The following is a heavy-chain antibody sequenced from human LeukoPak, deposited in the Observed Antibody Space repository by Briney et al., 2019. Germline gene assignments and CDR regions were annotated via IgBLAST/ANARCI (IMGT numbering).Heavy chain of an antibody. Sequence: GGSLRLSCAASGFTFSSYKMNWVRQAPGRGLEWVSSIHSGGSDIYYADSVKGRFTDSRDNAKNSLFLQMNSLRAEDTALYYCARGHYDILTGNYKWTPDYWGQGTLVTVAS. CDR2: IHSGGSDI. J-gene: IGHJ4*02. D-gene: IGHD3-9*01. CDR3: ARGHYDILTGNYKWTPDY. CDR1: GFTFSSYK. V-gene: IGHV3-21*06.